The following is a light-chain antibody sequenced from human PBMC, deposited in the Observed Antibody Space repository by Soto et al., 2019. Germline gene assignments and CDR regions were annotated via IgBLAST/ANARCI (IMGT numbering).Light chain of an antibody. CDR3: QQLYRYPLT. CDR1: QGITSY. Sequence: IQVTQYPSSLSASVGDRVTITCRASQGITSYLAWYQQKPGKAPKLQIYAASALQTGVSSRLSGSGYWTDFALTFSTLQPEDFATYYCQQLYRYPLTFSVGTTV. J-gene: IGKJ4*01. CDR2: AAS. V-gene: IGKV1-9*01.